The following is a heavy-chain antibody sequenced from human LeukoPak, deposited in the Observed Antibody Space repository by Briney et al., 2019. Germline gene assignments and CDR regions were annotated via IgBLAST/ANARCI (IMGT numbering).Heavy chain of an antibody. CDR1: GFTFFSHG. J-gene: IGHJ4*02. V-gene: IGHV3-30*18. D-gene: IGHD6-19*01. CDR3: AKVSGWSYFGY. CDR2: VSYDGSNK. Sequence: GGSLRLSCAASGFTFFSHGMHWVRQAPGKGLEWVAVVSYDGSNKYYADSVKGRFTISRDNSKNTVYLQLNTLRPEDTAVYFCAKVSGWSYFGYWGQGTLVTVSS.